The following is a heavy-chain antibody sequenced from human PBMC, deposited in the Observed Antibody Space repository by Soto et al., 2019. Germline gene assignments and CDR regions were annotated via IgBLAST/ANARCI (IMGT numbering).Heavy chain of an antibody. Sequence: EVQLVESGGGLVQPGGSLRLSCAASGFTVSSNYMTWVRQAPGKGLEWVSVLYSGGTPYYADSVRGRFTISRNRSKNTLYFKLNTFQTEDTAVYSWAREFLTVFLQYTWFAPGAQGPLVPFSS. CDR1: GFTVSSNY. CDR3: AREFLTVFLQYTWFAP. V-gene: IGHV3-53*04. CDR2: LYSGGTP. J-gene: IGHJ5*02. D-gene: IGHD3-9*01.